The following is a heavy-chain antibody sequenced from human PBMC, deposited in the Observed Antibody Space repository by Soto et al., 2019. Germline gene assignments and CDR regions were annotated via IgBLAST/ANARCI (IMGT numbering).Heavy chain of an antibody. J-gene: IGHJ4*02. CDR3: ARGRTVRNYVYDSRDYFCFSHY. CDR1: GDSISTFY. D-gene: IGHD3-22*01. CDR2: VYYTGST. V-gene: IGHV4-59*01. Sequence: SETLSLTCTVSGDSISTFYWGWMRQSPGKELEWIGYVYYTGSTNYNPSLKSRVTISVDRSKNQFSLKLTSANAADTAVYYCARGRTVRNYVYDSRDYFCFSHYWGQGTHVPVFS.